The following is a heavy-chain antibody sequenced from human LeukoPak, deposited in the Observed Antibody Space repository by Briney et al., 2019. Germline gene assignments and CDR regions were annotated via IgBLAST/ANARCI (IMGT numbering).Heavy chain of an antibody. V-gene: IGHV1-8*01. J-gene: IGHJ6*03. Sequence: ASVKVSCKSSGYTFTRYDINWVRQATGQGLEWMGWMNPNSGNTGYAQKFQGRVTMTRNTSISTAYMELSSLRSEDTAVYYCARYPHYYYMDVWGKGTTVTVSS. CDR1: GYTFTRYD. CDR2: MNPNSGNT. CDR3: ARYPHYYYMDV.